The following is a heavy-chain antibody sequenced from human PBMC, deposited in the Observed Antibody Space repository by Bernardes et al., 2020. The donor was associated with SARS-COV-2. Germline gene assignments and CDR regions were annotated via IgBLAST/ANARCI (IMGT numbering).Heavy chain of an antibody. Sequence: SGPTLVKPTQTLTLTCTFSGFSLSTSGMCVNWIRQPPGKALEWLARIDWDDDKYYSTSLKTRLTISKDTSKNQVVLTMTNMDPVDTATYYCARIPPYGDSPGVPTDYWGQGTLVTVSS. D-gene: IGHD4-17*01. CDR3: ARIPPYGDSPGVPTDY. V-gene: IGHV2-70*11. J-gene: IGHJ4*02. CDR1: GFSLSTSGMC. CDR2: IDWDDDK.